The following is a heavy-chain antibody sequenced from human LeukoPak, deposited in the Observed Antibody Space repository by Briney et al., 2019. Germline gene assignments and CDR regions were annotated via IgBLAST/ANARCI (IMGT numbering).Heavy chain of an antibody. CDR1: GFTFSSYS. D-gene: IGHD3-3*01. V-gene: IGHV4-39*01. Sequence: GSLRLSCAASGFTFSSYSMNWIRQPPGKGLEWIGSIYYSGSTYYNPSLKSRVTISVDTSKNQFSLKLSSVTAADTAVYYCARLDITIFGVVPWAFDIWGQGTMVTVSS. CDR3: ARLDITIFGVVPWAFDI. CDR2: IYYSGST. J-gene: IGHJ3*02.